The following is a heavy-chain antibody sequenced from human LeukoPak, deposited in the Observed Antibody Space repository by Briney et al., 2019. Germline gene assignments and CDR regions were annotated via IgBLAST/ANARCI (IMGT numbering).Heavy chain of an antibody. CDR2: IKEDGSKE. CDR3: ARDFGDSSGWYNDY. Sequence: GGSLRLSCAASGFTLSKYWMSWVRQAPRKGLEWLADIKEDGSKEYFVASVKGRFTISRDNTKNSVYLQMNSLRAEDTAVYYCARDFGDSSGWYNDYWGQGTLVIVSS. V-gene: IGHV3-7*01. D-gene: IGHD6-19*01. CDR1: GFTLSKYW. J-gene: IGHJ4*02.